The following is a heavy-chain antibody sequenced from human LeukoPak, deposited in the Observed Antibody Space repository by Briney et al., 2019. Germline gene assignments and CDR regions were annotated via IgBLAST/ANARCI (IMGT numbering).Heavy chain of an antibody. D-gene: IGHD6-13*01. V-gene: IGHV2-70*11. J-gene: IGHJ4*02. CDR1: GFSLSTSGMC. CDR3: ARIRGSRYYFDY. CDR2: IDWDGDK. Sequence: ESGPALLKPTQTLTLTCTFSGFSLSTSGMCVSWIRQPPGKALEWLARIDWDGDKYYNTSLKTRLTISKDTSKNQVVLTMTNMDPVDTATYYCARIRGSRYYFDYWGQGTLVTVSS.